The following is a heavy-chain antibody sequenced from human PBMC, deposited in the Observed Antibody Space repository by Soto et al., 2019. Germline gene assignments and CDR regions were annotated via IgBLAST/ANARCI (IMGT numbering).Heavy chain of an antibody. CDR1: GGTISVYF. CDR3: ARGQRFSDWFDP. V-gene: IGHV4-4*07. D-gene: IGHD3-3*01. CDR2: IYSSGNT. J-gene: IGHJ5*02. Sequence: PSASMAVTCGFSGGTISVYFRTWIRQPAGKGLAWIGRIYSSGNTKYNPSLQSRVTMSLDTSNNQFSLRLTSVTAADTAVYYCARGQRFSDWFDPWGQGKLVNVSS.